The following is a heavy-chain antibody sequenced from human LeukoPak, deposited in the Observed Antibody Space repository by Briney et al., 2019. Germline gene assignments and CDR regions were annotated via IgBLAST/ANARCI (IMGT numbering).Heavy chain of an antibody. CDR2: INAGNGNT. J-gene: IGHJ5*02. CDR1: GYTFTSYA. CDR3: ARVMVLGVNWFDL. D-gene: IGHD3-10*01. Sequence: ASVKVSCKASGYTFTSYAMHWVRQAPGQGLEWMGWINAGNGNTKYSQKFQGRVTITRDTSASTAYMELSSLRSEDTAVYYCARVMVLGVNWFDLWGQGTLVTVSS. V-gene: IGHV1-3*01.